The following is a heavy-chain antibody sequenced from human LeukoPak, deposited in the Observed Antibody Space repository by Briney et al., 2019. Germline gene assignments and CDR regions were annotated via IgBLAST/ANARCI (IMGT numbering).Heavy chain of an antibody. V-gene: IGHV3-21*01. CDR2: ISGSSSYI. CDR3: VRGGGYNYFDY. D-gene: IGHD3-22*01. J-gene: IGHJ4*02. Sequence: PGGSLRLSCAASGFTFSSYSMNWVRQAPGKGLEWVLSISGSSSYIYYADSVKGRFTISRDNAKNSLYLQMNSLRAEDTAVYYCVRGGGYNYFDYWGQGTLVTVSS. CDR1: GFTFSSYS.